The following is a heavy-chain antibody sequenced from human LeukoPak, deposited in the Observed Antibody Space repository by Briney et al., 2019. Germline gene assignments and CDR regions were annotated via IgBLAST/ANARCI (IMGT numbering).Heavy chain of an antibody. V-gene: IGHV1-2*02. CDR3: ARWETGTTDSFDY. D-gene: IGHD1-1*01. Sequence: ASVKVSCKASGYTFTGYYMHWVRQAPGQGLGWMGWINPNSGGTNYAQKFQGRVTMTRDTSISTAYMELSRLRSDDTAVYYCARWETGTTDSFDYWGQGTLVTVSS. CDR2: INPNSGGT. J-gene: IGHJ4*02. CDR1: GYTFTGYY.